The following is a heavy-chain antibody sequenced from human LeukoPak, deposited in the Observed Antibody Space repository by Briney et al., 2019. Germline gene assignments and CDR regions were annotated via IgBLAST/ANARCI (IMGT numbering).Heavy chain of an antibody. CDR1: GGSFSDYS. Sequence: SETLSLTCAVYGGSFSDYSWTWIRQSPGKALEWIGEIIHSGSSHYNPSLKSRVTISVDTSKNQFSLKLTSVTAADTAVYFCAGGVPGFGGQGNLVIVSS. CDR3: AGGVPGF. CDR2: IIHSGSS. V-gene: IGHV4-34*01. D-gene: IGHD6-6*01. J-gene: IGHJ4*02.